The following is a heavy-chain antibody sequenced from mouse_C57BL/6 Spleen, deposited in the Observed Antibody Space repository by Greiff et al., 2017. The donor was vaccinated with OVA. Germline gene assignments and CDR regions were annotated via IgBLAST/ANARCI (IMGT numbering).Heavy chain of an antibody. V-gene: IGHV1-5*01. CDR1: GYTFTSYW. CDR2: IYPGNSDT. Sequence: EVQLQQSGTVLVRPGASVKMSCKTSGYTFTSYWMHWVKQRPGQGLEWIGAIYPGNSDTSYNQKFKGKAKLTAVTSASTAYMELSILTDEDSAVYYCVPLAWFAYWGQGTLVTVSA. CDR3: VPLAWFAY. J-gene: IGHJ3*01.